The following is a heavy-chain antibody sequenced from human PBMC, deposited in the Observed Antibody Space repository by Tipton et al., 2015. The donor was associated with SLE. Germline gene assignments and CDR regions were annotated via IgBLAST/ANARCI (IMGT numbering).Heavy chain of an antibody. V-gene: IGHV4-59*01. CDR1: GGSISSYY. CDR2: IYYSGST. Sequence: TLSLTSTVSGGSISSYYWSWIRQPPGKGLEWIGYIYYSGSTNYNPSLKSRVTISVDTSKNQFSLKLSSVTAADTAVYYCARALGPTIFGVGYWGQGTLVTVSS. J-gene: IGHJ4*02. CDR3: ARALGPTIFGVGY. D-gene: IGHD3-3*01.